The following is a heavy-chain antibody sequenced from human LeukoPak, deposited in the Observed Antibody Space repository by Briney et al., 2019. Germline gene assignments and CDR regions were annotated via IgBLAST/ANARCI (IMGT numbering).Heavy chain of an antibody. CDR1: GFTFDDYA. V-gene: IGHV3-9*03. D-gene: IGHD2-21*01. Sequence: GGSLRHSCAAPGFTFDDYAMPWGPRAPGKGLEWDPRISWNRGSIRYADSVDCRFTISLDNANNSPYLQLKSLRALDMALYDCSKGCGFLHRGLFDYWGQGTLVTVSS. CDR2: ISWNRGSI. CDR3: SKGCGFLHRGLFDY. J-gene: IGHJ4*02.